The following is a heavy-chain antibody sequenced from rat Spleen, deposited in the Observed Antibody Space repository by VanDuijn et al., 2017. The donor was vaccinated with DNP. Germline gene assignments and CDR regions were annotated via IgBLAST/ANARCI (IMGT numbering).Heavy chain of an antibody. V-gene: IGHV3-1*01. CDR2: ISYSGST. Sequence: EVQLQESGPGLVKPSQSLSLTCSVTGYSITSNYWGWIRKFPGNKMEWMGYISYSGSTGYHPSLKSRISITRDTSKNQFFLHLNSVTTEDTATYYCARSIFDYSNYIPGDYWGQGVMVTVSS. CDR3: ARSIFDYSNYIPGDY. CDR1: GYSITSNY. D-gene: IGHD1-2*01. J-gene: IGHJ2*01.